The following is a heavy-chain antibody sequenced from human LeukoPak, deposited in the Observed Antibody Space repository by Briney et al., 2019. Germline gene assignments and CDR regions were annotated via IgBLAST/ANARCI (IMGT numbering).Heavy chain of an antibody. D-gene: IGHD3-10*01. CDR1: GGSFSGHY. J-gene: IGHJ4*02. CDR3: ASMVVRGAPVGDY. V-gene: IGHV4-34*01. Sequence: PSETPSLTCAVYGGSFSGHYWSWIRQPPGKGLEWIGEINHSGSTNYNPSLKSRVTISVDTSKNQFSLKLSSVTAADTAVYYCASMVVRGAPVGDYWGQGTLVTVSS. CDR2: INHSGST.